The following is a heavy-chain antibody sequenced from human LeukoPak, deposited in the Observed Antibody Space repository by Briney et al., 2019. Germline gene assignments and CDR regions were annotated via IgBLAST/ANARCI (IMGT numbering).Heavy chain of an antibody. CDR1: GFTFSSYS. V-gene: IGHV3-21*01. CDR2: IDTSTTYM. D-gene: IGHD7-27*01. J-gene: IGHJ2*01. CDR3: AREAGTGERWYFDL. Sequence: GSLRLSCAASGFTFSSYSMNWVRQAPGKGLEWVSSIDTSTTYMTYADSVKGRFTISRDNARNSLYLQMNSLRAEDTAVYYCAREAGTGERWYFDLWGRGTLVTASS.